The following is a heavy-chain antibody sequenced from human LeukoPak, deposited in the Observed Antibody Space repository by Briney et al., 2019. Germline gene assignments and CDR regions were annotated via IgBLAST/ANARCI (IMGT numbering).Heavy chain of an antibody. V-gene: IGHV1-18*01. CDR3: AKGGPDYDYDWGTYRPFDY. Sequence: ASVKVSCKASGYTFTSYGAVWVRQAPGQGLEWVGWISAYNGDTRYAEKFEGRATLTTHAPLYTAYMELRSLRSDDTATYFCAKGGPDYDYDWGTYRPFDYWGQGTLVTVSS. CDR2: ISAYNGDT. J-gene: IGHJ4*02. CDR1: GYTFTSYG. D-gene: IGHD3-16*02.